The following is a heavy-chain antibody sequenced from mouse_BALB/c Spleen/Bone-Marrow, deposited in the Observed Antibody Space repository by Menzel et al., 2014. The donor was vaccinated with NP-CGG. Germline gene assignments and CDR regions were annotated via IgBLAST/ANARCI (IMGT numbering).Heavy chain of an antibody. CDR2: IWGDGST. CDR3: AREPTVVAGAWFAY. Sequence: VKLVESGPGLVAPSQSLSITCTASGFSLTGYGVNWVRQPPGKGLEWLGMIWGDGSTDYNSALKSRLSISKDNSKSQVFLKMNSLQTDDTARYYCAREPTVVAGAWFAYWGQGTLVTVSA. D-gene: IGHD1-1*01. J-gene: IGHJ3*01. V-gene: IGHV2-6-7*01. CDR1: GFSLTGYG.